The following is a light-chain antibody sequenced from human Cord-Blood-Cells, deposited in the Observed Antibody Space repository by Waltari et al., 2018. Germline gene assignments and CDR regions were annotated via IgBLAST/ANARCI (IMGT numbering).Light chain of an antibody. V-gene: IGLV2-14*01. CDR3: SSYTSSSTNWV. CDR1: SSDVGCYNY. Sequence: QSALTQPASVSGSPGQSITISCTGTSSDVGCYNYVPWYQQHPGKAPKLMIYDVSNRPSGVSNRFSGSKSGNTASLTISGLQAEDEADYYCSSYTSSSTNWVFGGGTKLTVL. J-gene: IGLJ3*02. CDR2: DVS.